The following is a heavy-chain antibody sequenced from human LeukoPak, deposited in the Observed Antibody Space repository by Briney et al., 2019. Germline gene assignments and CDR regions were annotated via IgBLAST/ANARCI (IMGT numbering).Heavy chain of an antibody. Sequence: SQTLSLTCAISGDSVSSNSAVWNWIRQTPSRGLEWLGRTYYRSKWYHDYAVSVKSRITINPDTSKNQFSLQLNSVTPEDTAVYYCASFTSSPDAFDIWGQGTMVTVSP. V-gene: IGHV6-1*01. D-gene: IGHD2-2*01. CDR1: GDSVSSNSAV. J-gene: IGHJ3*02. CDR2: TYYRSKWYH. CDR3: ASFTSSPDAFDI.